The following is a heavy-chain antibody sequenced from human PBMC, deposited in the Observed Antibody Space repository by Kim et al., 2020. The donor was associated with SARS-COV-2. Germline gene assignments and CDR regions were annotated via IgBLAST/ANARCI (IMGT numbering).Heavy chain of an antibody. CDR3: ARDLVVVVASGYYYYMDV. J-gene: IGHJ6*03. CDR2: IIPIFGTA. Sequence: SVKVSCKASGGTFSSYAISWVRQAPGQGLEWMGGIIPIFGTANYAQKFQGRVTITADESTSTAYMELSSLRSEDTAVYYCARDLVVVVASGYYYYMDVWGKGTTVTVSS. CDR1: GGTFSSYA. D-gene: IGHD2-15*01. V-gene: IGHV1-69*13.